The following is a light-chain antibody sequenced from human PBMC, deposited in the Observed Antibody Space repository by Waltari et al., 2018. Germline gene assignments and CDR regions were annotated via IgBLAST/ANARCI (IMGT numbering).Light chain of an antibody. J-gene: IGLJ2*01. V-gene: IGLV2-14*03. CDR2: DVR. CDR1: SSDVGVYNS. CDR3: SSYISSSTLEL. Sequence: QSALTQPASVSGSPGQSITISCTGTSSDVGVYNSVSWYQQHPGKAPKILMFDVRNRPSGFSNRFSGSKSGNTASRTISGLQAEDEADYYCSSYISSSTLELFGGGTSLTVL.